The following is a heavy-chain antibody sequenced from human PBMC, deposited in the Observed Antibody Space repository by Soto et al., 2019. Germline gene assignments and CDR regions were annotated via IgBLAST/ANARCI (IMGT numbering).Heavy chain of an antibody. J-gene: IGHJ5*02. Sequence: GGSLRLSCAASGFTFSSYAMSWVRQAPGKGLEWVSAISGSGGSTYYADSVKGRFTISRDNSKNTLYLQMNSLRAEDTAVYYCAKDPRPYQLARDWFDPWGQGTLVTVSS. CDR1: GFTFSSYA. V-gene: IGHV3-23*01. CDR2: ISGSGGST. CDR3: AKDPRPYQLARDWFDP. D-gene: IGHD2-2*01.